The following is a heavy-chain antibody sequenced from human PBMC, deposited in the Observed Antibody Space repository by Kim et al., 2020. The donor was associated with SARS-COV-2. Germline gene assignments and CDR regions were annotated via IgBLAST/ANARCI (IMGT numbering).Heavy chain of an antibody. CDR3: ARDLKSLNLVY. J-gene: IGHJ4*02. CDR2: ISSSGSTI. D-gene: IGHD3-16*01. CDR1: GFTFSSYE. V-gene: IGHV3-48*03. Sequence: GGSLRLSCAASGFTFSSYEMNWVRQAPGKGLEWVSYISSSGSTIYYADSVKGRFTISRDNAKNSLYLQMNSLRAEDTAVYYCARDLKSLNLVYWGQGTLVTVSS.